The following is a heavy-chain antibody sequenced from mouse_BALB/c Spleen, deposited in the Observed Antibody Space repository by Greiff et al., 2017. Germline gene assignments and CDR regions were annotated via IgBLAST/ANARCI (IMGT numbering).Heavy chain of an antibody. J-gene: IGHJ1*01. V-gene: IGHV5-9-4*01. CDR1: GFTFSSYA. D-gene: IGHD1-1*01. Sequence: EVQVVESGGGLVKPGGSLKLSCAASGFTFSSYAMSWVRQSPEKRLEWVAEISSGGSYTYYPDTVTGRFTISRDNAKNTLYLEMSSLRSEDTAMYYCAREGGSSRGWYFDVWGAGTTVTVSS. CDR3: AREGGSSRGWYFDV. CDR2: ISSGGSYT.